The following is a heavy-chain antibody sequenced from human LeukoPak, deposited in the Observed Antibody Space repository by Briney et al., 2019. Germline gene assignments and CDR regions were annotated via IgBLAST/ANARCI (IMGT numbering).Heavy chain of an antibody. J-gene: IGHJ4*02. CDR1: GFTFSSYA. CDR3: AKAEYSSSSGDY. CDR2: ISYDGSNK. V-gene: IGHV3-30-3*01. Sequence: AGGSLRLSCAASGFTFSSYAMHWVRQAPGKGLEWVAVISYDGSNKYYADSVKGRFTISRDNSKNTLYLQMNSLRAEDTAVYYCAKAEYSSSSGDYWGQGTLVTVSS. D-gene: IGHD6-6*01.